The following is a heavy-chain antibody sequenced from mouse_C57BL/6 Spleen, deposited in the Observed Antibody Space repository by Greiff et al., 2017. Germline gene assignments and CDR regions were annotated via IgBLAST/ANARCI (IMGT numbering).Heavy chain of an antibody. Sequence: VKLQESGPGLVAPSQSLSITCTVSGFSLTSYGVDWVRQSPGKGLEWLGVIWGVGSTNYNSALKSRLSISKDNSKSQVFLKMNSLQTDDTAMYYCGRTGYYDYDDYAMDYWGQGTSVTVSS. J-gene: IGHJ4*01. CDR2: IWGVGST. V-gene: IGHV2-6*01. D-gene: IGHD2-4*01. CDR3: GRTGYYDYDDYAMDY. CDR1: GFSLTSYG.